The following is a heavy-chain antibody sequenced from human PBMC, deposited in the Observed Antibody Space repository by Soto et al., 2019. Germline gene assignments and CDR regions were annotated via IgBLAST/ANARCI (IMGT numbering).Heavy chain of an antibody. V-gene: IGHV3-30-3*01. J-gene: IGHJ6*02. CDR1: GFTFEIHA. D-gene: IGHD3-10*01. Sequence: QVQLVESGGGVVQPGRSLRLSCVASGFTFEIHAMHWVRQTPGKGLEWVAATSFDGSSQHYADSVKGRFTISRDNSKNTLFLQMKNLRPEDTAVYYCARWAYASGSTSYRYYGLDVWGQGTTVTVSS. CDR3: ARWAYASGSTSYRYYGLDV. CDR2: TSFDGSSQ.